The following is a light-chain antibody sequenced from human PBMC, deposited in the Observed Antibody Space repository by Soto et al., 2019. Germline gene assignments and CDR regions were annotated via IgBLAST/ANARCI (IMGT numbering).Light chain of an antibody. CDR2: GAS. V-gene: IGKV3-20*01. Sequence: EIVLTQSPGTLSLSPGERATLSCRASQSVSSSYLAWYQQKPGQAPSLHISGASSRAAGIPDRFSGSGSGTDFTLTISRLEPEDFPVYYYQQYGSSPRAFGQGTKVEIK. CDR1: QSVSSSY. CDR3: QQYGSSPRA. J-gene: IGKJ1*01.